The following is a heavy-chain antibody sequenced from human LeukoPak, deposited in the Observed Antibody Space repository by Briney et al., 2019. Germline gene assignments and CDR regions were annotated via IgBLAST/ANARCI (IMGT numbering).Heavy chain of an antibody. Sequence: ASVKVSCKASGYTFTDYYMHWVRQAPGQGLEWMGWTNPNSGGTNYAQKFQGRVTMTRDTSISTAYMELSRLRSDDTAVYYCARMVDGDYGSDYWGQGTLVTVSS. CDR1: GYTFTDYY. D-gene: IGHD4-17*01. CDR2: TNPNSGGT. CDR3: ARMVDGDYGSDY. V-gene: IGHV1-2*02. J-gene: IGHJ4*02.